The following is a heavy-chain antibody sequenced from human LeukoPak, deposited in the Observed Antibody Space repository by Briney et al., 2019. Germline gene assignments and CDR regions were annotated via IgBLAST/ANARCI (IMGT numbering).Heavy chain of an antibody. CDR3: ARAKYCSGGSCYHLDY. D-gene: IGHD2-15*01. CDR1: GGSSSGYY. V-gene: IGHV4-34*01. Sequence: SETLSLTCAVYGGSSSGYYWSWIRQPPGKGLEWIGEINHSGSTNYNPSLKSRVTISVDTSKNQFSLKLSSVTAADTAVYYCARAKYCSGGSCYHLDYWGQGTLVTVSS. CDR2: INHSGST. J-gene: IGHJ4*02.